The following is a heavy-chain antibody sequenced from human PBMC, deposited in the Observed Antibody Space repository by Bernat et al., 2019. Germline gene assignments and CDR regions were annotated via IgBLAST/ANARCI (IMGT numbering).Heavy chain of an antibody. CDR2: ISYDGSNK. V-gene: IGHV3-30-3*01. J-gene: IGHJ2*01. CDR1: GFTFSSYA. CDR3: AGGWLDSSGYYYGYWYFDL. D-gene: IGHD3-22*01. Sequence: QVQLVESGGGVVQPGRSLRLSCAASGFTFSSYAMHWVRQAPGKGLEWVAVISYDGSNKYYADSVKGRFTISRDNSKNTLYLQMNSLRAEDTAVYYCAGGWLDSSGYYYGYWYFDLWGRGTLVTVSS.